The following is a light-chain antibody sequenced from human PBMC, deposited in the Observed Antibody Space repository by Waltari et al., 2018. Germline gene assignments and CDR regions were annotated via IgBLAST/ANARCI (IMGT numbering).Light chain of an antibody. J-gene: IGKJ1*01. CDR2: ATS. V-gene: IGKV1-27*01. CDR1: QGISNY. Sequence: DIQMTQSPSSLSASVGDRVTITCRASQGISNYLAWYQQKPGRVPKLLIYATSTLQSGVPSRFSDSGSGTDFTLTISSLQPEDVANYYCQKYNSAPRTFGQGTKVEIK. CDR3: QKYNSAPRT.